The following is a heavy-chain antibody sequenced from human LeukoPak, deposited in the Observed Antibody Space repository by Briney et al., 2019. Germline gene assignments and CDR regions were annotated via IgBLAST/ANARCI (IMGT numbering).Heavy chain of an antibody. J-gene: IGHJ4*02. CDR2: MSESGSSI. CDR3: ARGKRRFDS. CDR1: GFTFSDYY. Sequence: GGSLRLSCAASGFTFSDYYMSWIRQAPGKGLEWVSYMSESGSSIYYAASVKGRFTISRDNVNHSLFLQMNSLRAKDTAVYYCARGKRRFDSWGQGTLVTVSS. V-gene: IGHV3-11*01.